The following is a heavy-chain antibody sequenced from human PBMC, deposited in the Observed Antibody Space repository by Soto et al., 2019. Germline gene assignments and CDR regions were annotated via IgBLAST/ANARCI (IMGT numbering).Heavy chain of an antibody. CDR2: IFHTGTT. CDR1: GASLSSGGYY. V-gene: IGHV4-31*03. D-gene: IGHD3-22*01. J-gene: IGHJ3*01. CDR3: ARGLGYDSNGRFLAAFDV. Sequence: QVQLQESGPGLAKPSQSLSLTCTVSGASLSSGGYYWTWIRQVPGKALEWIGYIFHTGTTFYNPSVKSRVEMSMEKSDNQFSMNLRSVTAADTAVYYCARGLGYDSNGRFLAAFDVWGQGTMVTVSS.